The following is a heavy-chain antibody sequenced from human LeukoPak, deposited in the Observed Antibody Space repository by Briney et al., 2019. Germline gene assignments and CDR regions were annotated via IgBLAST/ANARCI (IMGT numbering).Heavy chain of an antibody. CDR3: ATGSDSSGFGAFDI. Sequence: ASVKVSCKASGYTFTSYDINWVRQATGQGLEWMGWMNPNSDNTGYAQKFQGRVTITRNTSISTAYMELSSLRSEDTAVYYCATGSDSSGFGAFDIWGQGTMVTVSS. CDR2: MNPNSDNT. D-gene: IGHD3-22*01. J-gene: IGHJ3*02. V-gene: IGHV1-8*03. CDR1: GYTFTSYD.